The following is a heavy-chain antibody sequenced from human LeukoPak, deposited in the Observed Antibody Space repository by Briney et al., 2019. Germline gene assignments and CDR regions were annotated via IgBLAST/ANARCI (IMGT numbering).Heavy chain of an antibody. V-gene: IGHV3-53*01. CDR1: GFTVSTYY. CDR3: ARTYSSSLNWFDP. D-gene: IGHD6-6*01. CDR2: IYSGGST. J-gene: IGHJ5*02. Sequence: GGSLRLSCAASGFTVSTYYMTWVRQAPGKGLECVSVIYSGGSTYYADSVKGRFTISRDNSKNTLYLQMNSLRAEDTAVYYCARTYSSSLNWFDPWGQGTLVTVSS.